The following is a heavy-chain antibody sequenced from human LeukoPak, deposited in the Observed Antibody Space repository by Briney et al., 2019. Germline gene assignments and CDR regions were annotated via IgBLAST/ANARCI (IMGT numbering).Heavy chain of an antibody. CDR3: AKGSAYYDSSGYPFDY. D-gene: IGHD3-22*01. CDR1: GFTFDDYA. CDR2: ISGDGGST. J-gene: IGHJ4*02. V-gene: IGHV3-43*02. Sequence: GGSLRLSCAASGFTFDDYAMHWVRQAPGKGLEWVSLISGDGGSTYYADSVKGRFAISRDNSKNSLYLQMNSLRTEDTALYYCAKGSAYYDSSGYPFDYWGQGTLVTVSS.